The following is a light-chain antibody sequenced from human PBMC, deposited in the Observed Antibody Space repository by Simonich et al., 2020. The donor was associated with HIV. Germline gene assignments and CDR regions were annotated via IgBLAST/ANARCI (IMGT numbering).Light chain of an antibody. J-gene: IGLJ3*02. CDR2: EVS. CDR3: SSYTNISTLV. CDR1: SSNIGSYNR. V-gene: IGLV2-18*02. Sequence: QSALTQPPSVSGSPGQSVTISCTGTSSNIGSYNRVSWSQQPPGTAPNLIIDEVSNRPAGVPDRFSGSQSGNTASLTISGLQAEDEADYYCSSYTNISTLVFGGGTKLTVL.